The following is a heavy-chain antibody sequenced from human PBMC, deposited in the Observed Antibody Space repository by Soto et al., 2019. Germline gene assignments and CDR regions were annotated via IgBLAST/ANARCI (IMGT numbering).Heavy chain of an antibody. Sequence: SQTLSLTSAISGDSVSIDSATCNWIRQSRSRGVEWLGRTYYRSKWYNDYAVSVKSRIAITPDTSKNQLSLQLNSVTPEDTAVYFCARDRSGWQSYFDLWGRETLFT. CDR3: ARDRSGWQSYFDL. CDR2: TYYRSKWYN. D-gene: IGHD6-19*01. CDR1: GDSVSIDSAT. J-gene: IGHJ2*01. V-gene: IGHV6-1*01.